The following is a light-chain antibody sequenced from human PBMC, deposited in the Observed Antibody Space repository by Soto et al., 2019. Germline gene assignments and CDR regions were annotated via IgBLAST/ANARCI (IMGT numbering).Light chain of an antibody. CDR1: NSNIGNSY. CDR2: DNN. Sequence: QSVLTQPPSVSAAPGQKVTISCSGSNSNIGNSYVSWYQQLPGTAPKLLIYDNNKRPSGIPDRFSGSKSGTSATLGITGLQTGDEADYYCGTWDTSLSAGIFAGGTKLTVL. J-gene: IGLJ2*01. CDR3: GTWDTSLSAGI. V-gene: IGLV1-51*01.